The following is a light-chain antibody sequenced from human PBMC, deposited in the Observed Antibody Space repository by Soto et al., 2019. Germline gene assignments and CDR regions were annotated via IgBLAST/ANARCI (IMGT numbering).Light chain of an antibody. CDR2: GAS. CDR1: QSVSSN. J-gene: IGKJ1*01. CDR3: QQHNNWPPWT. Sequence: EIVMTQSPATLSVSPGERATLSCRASQSVSSNLAWYQQKPGQAPRILIYGASTRATGIPDRFSGSGSGTAVTLTISSLQSEDFAVYYCQQHNNWPPWTFGRGTKVEIK. V-gene: IGKV3-15*01.